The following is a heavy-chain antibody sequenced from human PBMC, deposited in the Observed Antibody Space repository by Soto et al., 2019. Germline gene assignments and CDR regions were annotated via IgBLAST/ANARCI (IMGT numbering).Heavy chain of an antibody. CDR3: ASEIAAAGPYDY. J-gene: IGHJ4*02. Sequence: SETLSLTCTVSGGSISSGDYYWSWIRQPPGKGLEWIGYIYYSGSTYYNPSLKSRVAISVDTSKNQFSLKLTSVTAADTAVYYCASEIAAAGPYDYWGQGTLVTVSS. D-gene: IGHD6-13*01. V-gene: IGHV4-30-4*01. CDR2: IYYSGST. CDR1: GGSISSGDYY.